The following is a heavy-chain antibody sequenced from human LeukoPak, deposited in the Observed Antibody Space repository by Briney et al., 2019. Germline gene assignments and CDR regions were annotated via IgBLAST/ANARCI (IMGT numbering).Heavy chain of an antibody. J-gene: IGHJ3*02. D-gene: IGHD4-17*01. CDR1: GFTFKNAW. Sequence: PGGSLRLSCAASGFTFKNAWMSWVRQAPGKGLEWVGRIKSKAHGGTTDYAAPVKDRFTISRDDSKNTLSLQMNSVRPDDTAVYYCAKDRYGDYGPFDNWGQGTMVTVSS. V-gene: IGHV3-15*05. CDR2: IKSKAHGGTT. CDR3: AKDRYGDYGPFDN.